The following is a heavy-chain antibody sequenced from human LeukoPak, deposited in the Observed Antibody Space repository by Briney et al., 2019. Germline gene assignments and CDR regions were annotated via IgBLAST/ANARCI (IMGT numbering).Heavy chain of an antibody. V-gene: IGHV3-23*01. CDR1: GFTFSSYA. Sequence: PGGSLRLSCAASGFTFSSYAMSWVRQAPGKGLEWVSAISGSGGSTYYADSVKGRFTISRDNSKNTLYLQMNSLRAEDTAVYYCAKDSLLIVGATSGWFDPWGQGTLVTVSS. CDR3: AKDSLLIVGATSGWFDP. CDR2: ISGSGGST. D-gene: IGHD1-26*01. J-gene: IGHJ5*02.